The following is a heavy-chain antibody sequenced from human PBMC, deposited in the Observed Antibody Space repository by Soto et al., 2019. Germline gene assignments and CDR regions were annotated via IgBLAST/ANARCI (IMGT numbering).Heavy chain of an antibody. Sequence: ASVKVSCKASGYTFTSYGISGVRQAPGQGLEWMGWISAYNGNTSYAQKLQGRVTMTTDTSTSTAYMELRSLRSDDTAVYYCARVWFLSNYDILTGYYTGIGYYFDYWGQGTLVTVSS. CDR3: ARVWFLSNYDILTGYYTGIGYYFDY. V-gene: IGHV1-18*01. D-gene: IGHD3-9*01. CDR2: ISAYNGNT. J-gene: IGHJ4*02. CDR1: GYTFTSYG.